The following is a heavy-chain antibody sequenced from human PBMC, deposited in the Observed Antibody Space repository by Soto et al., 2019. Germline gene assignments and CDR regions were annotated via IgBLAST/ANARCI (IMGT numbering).Heavy chain of an antibody. CDR2: ISYDGSNK. CDR1: GFTFSSYA. J-gene: IGHJ4*02. CDR3: ARDFSYYYDSSGMVDY. Sequence: QSGGSLRLSCAASGFTFSSYAMHWVRQAPGKGLEWVAVISYDGSNKYYADSVKGRFTISRDNSKSTLYLQMNSPRAEDTAVYYCARDFSYYYDSSGMVDYWGQGTLVTVSS. D-gene: IGHD3-22*01. V-gene: IGHV3-30-3*01.